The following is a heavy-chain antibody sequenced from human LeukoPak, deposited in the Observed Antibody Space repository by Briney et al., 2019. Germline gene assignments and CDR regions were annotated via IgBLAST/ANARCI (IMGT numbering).Heavy chain of an antibody. CDR2: INTNTGNS. CDR1: GYTFTRYA. J-gene: IGHJ4*02. V-gene: IGHV7-4-1*02. CDR3: ARAPYDSSGYYVY. D-gene: IGHD3-22*01. Sequence: ASVKLSCKATGYTFTRYAMNWVRQAPGQGPEWMGWINTNTGNSTYAQGFTGRFVFSLDTSVSTAFLQITSLKAEDTAVYYCARAPYDSSGYYVYWGQGTLVTVSS.